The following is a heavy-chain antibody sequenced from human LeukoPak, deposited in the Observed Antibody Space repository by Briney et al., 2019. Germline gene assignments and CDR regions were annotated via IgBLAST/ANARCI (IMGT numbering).Heavy chain of an antibody. Sequence: ASVKVSCKASGYTFTSYGISWVRQAPGQGLEWMGGIIPIFGTANYAQKFQGRVTITTDESTSTAYMELSSLRSEDTAVYYCASVLLWFGELGWFDPWGQGTLVTVSS. CDR1: GYTFTSYG. J-gene: IGHJ5*02. CDR2: IIPIFGTA. D-gene: IGHD3-10*01. V-gene: IGHV1-69*05. CDR3: ASVLLWFGELGWFDP.